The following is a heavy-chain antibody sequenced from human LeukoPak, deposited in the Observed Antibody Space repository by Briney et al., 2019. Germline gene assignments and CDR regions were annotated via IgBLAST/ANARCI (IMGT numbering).Heavy chain of an antibody. CDR1: GGSFSGYS. V-gene: IGHV4-30-2*01. J-gene: IGHJ5*02. CDR3: ARRDSSGWTGWFDP. CDR2: IYHSGST. Sequence: SETLSLTCAVYGGSFSGYSWSWIRQPPGKGLEWIGYIYHSGSTYYNPSLKSRVTISVDRSKNQFSLKLSSVTAADTAVYYCARRDSSGWTGWFDPWGQGTLVTVSS. D-gene: IGHD6-19*01.